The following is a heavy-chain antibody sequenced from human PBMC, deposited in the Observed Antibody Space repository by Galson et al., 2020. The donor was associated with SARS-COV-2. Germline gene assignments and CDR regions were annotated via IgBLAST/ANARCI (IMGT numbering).Heavy chain of an antibody. J-gene: IGHJ3*02. CDR1: GGSISSGGYS. CDR3: ARGYEYVYDAFDI. V-gene: IGHV4-30-4*07. Sequence: TLSLTCAVSGGSISSGGYSWSWIRQPPGKGLEWIGYIYYSGSTYYNPSLKSRVTISVDTSKNQFSLKLSSVTAVDTAVYYCARGYEYVYDAFDIWGQGTMVTVSS. CDR2: IYYSGST. D-gene: IGHD3-16*01.